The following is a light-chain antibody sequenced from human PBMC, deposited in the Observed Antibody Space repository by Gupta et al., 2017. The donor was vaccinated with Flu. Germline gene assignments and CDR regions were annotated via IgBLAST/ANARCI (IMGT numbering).Light chain of an antibody. CDR1: SSYLGTGYY. J-gene: IGLJ3*02. Sequence: QPGLTQPRSVSGAPGQTLSISCTGSSSYLGTGYYVHWYQHFPGKAPKLLLEGNSHRPSGVPDRGSGAKDGTSASLGITVVQAEDEADDYCQYSDSSMSGAVFGGGTKVTVL. V-gene: IGLV1-40*01. CDR2: GNS. CDR3: QYSDSSMSGAV.